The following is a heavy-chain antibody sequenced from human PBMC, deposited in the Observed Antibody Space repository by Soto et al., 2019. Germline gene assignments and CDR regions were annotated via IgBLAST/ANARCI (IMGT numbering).Heavy chain of an antibody. Sequence: GGSLRLSCAASGFTFSSYTMNWVRLAPGKGLEWVSYISSSTSTIKYADSVKGRFTISRDNAKNSLYLQMNSLRDEDTAVYYCAKDLNQPNSSSWYWEYYYYGMDVWGQGTTVTVSS. J-gene: IGHJ6*02. CDR2: ISSSTSTI. V-gene: IGHV3-48*02. CDR3: AKDLNQPNSSSWYWEYYYYGMDV. D-gene: IGHD6-13*01. CDR1: GFTFSSYT.